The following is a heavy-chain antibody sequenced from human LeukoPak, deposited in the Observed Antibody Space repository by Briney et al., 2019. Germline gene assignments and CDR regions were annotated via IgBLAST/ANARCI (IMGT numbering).Heavy chain of an antibody. Sequence: GGSLRLSCAASGFTFSSYAMSWVRQAPGKGLEWVSVISNSGGSTFYADSVKGRFTISRDNSKNTLYLQMNSLRGADTAVYYCAKAHTVTTLYWFDPWGQGTLVTVSS. V-gene: IGHV3-23*01. CDR1: GFTFSSYA. CDR2: ISNSGGST. J-gene: IGHJ5*02. CDR3: AKAHTVTTLYWFDP. D-gene: IGHD4-17*01.